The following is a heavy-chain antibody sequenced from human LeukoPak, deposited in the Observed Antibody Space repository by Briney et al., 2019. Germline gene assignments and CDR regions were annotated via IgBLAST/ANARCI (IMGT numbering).Heavy chain of an antibody. CDR3: ARNGWHDAFDI. D-gene: IGHD2-15*01. CDR2: IYYRGTT. Sequence: SETLSLTCNVSGGSISSYYWSWIRQPPGKGLEWIGHIYYRGTTYYNPSLKSRVTISVNTSKNQFSLKLSAGTAADTAVYYCARNGWHDAFDIWGQGTMVTVSS. CDR1: GGSISSYY. V-gene: IGHV4-59*01. J-gene: IGHJ3*02.